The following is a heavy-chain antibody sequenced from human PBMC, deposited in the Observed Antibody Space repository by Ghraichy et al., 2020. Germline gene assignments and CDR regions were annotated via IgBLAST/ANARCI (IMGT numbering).Heavy chain of an antibody. D-gene: IGHD3-10*01. J-gene: IGHJ5*02. Sequence: EALNISCTVSGGSISSSSYYWGWIRQLPGKGLEWIGSIYYSGSTYYNPSLKSRVIISVDTSKKQFSLKLSSVTAADTAVYYCARLKGVLWFGGHQNWFDPWGQGTLVTVSS. V-gene: IGHV4-39*01. CDR3: ARLKGVLWFGGHQNWFDP. CDR2: IYYSGST. CDR1: GGSISSSSYY.